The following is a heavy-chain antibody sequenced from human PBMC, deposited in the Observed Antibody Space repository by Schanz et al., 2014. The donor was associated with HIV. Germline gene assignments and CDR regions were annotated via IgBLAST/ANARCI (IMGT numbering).Heavy chain of an antibody. CDR3: PRDLVLGAGTPAMDV. V-gene: IGHV3-33*01. Sequence: QVHLVESGGGVVQPGRSLRLSCAASGFTFSTYGMHWVRQAPGKGLEWVAVTWYDGTTKYYADSVKGRFTISRDNSKDPLYLHMPSPTPDQTAVYYCPRDLVLGAGTPAMDVWGRGTTVNVSS. CDR2: TWYDGTTK. CDR1: GFTFSTYG. D-gene: IGHD1-1*01. J-gene: IGHJ6*02.